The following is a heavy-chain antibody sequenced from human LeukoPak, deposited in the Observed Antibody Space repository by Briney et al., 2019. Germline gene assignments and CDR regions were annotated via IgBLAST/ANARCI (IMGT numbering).Heavy chain of an antibody. CDR1: GGSISSYY. V-gene: IGHV4-59*12. CDR3: AREVVIAATYDY. CDR2: IYYSGST. J-gene: IGHJ4*02. D-gene: IGHD2-15*01. Sequence: SETLSLTCTVSGGSISSYYWSWIRQPPGKGLEWIGYIYYSGSTNYNPSLKSRVTMSVDTSKNQFSLKLSSVTAADTAVYYCAREVVIAATYDYWGQGTLVTVSS.